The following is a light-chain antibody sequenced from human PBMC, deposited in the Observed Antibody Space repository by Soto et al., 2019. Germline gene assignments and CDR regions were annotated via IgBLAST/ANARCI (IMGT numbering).Light chain of an antibody. CDR1: SSDVGSYNL. J-gene: IGLJ1*01. Sequence: QSVLTQPASVSGSPGQSITISCTGNSSDVGSYNLVSWYQQHPGKAPKVMIYEVSKRPSGVPNRFSGSKSGNTVSLTISWLQAEDEADYYCCSYAGSSTYVFGTGTKV. CDR2: EVS. CDR3: CSYAGSSTYV. V-gene: IGLV2-23*02.